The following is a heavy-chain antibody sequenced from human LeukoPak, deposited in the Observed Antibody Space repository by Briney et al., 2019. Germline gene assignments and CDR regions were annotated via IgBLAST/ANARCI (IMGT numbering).Heavy chain of an antibody. CDR1: GYTLTSYG. D-gene: IGHD3-22*01. J-gene: IGHJ4*02. CDR2: ISAYNGNT. CDR3: ARDWGCSSTSCRYYYDSSGTPIFDY. Sequence: ASVKVSCKASGYTLTSYGISWVRQAPGQGLEWMGWISAYNGNTHYAQKLQGRVTMTTDTSTSTAYMELRSLRSDDTAVYYCARDWGCSSTSCRYYYDSSGTPIFDYWGQGTLVTVSS. V-gene: IGHV1-18*01.